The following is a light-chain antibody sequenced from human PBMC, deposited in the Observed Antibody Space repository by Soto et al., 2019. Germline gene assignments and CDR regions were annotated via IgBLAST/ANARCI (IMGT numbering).Light chain of an antibody. V-gene: IGKV1-5*03. CDR3: QQYNTYPYT. CDR1: QSISTW. Sequence: DIPMTQSPSIVSTSVGDRVTITCRASQSISTWLAWYQQKPGKAPKLLIYKASSLETGVPSRFSGSGSGTGFTLTISSLQPDDFATYYCQQYNTYPYTFGQGTKLEI. CDR2: KAS. J-gene: IGKJ2*01.